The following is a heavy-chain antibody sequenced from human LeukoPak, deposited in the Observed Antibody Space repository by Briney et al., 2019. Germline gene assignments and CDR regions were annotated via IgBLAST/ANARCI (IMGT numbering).Heavy chain of an antibody. Sequence: ASLKLSCKASGYTFTSYGISWVRQAPGQGLEWMGWISAYNGNTNYAQKLQGRVTMTTDTSTSTAYMELRSLRSDDTAVYYCARRHGSLAPYYYGMDVWGQGTTVTVSS. J-gene: IGHJ6*02. CDR3: ARRHGSLAPYYYGMDV. CDR2: ISAYNGNT. D-gene: IGHD2-15*01. CDR1: GYTFTSYG. V-gene: IGHV1-18*01.